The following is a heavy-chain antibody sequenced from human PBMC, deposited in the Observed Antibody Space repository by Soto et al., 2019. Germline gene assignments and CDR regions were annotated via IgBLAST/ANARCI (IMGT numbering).Heavy chain of an antibody. CDR3: ARNWNDVKYAGSRFDY. Sequence: GASVKVSCKASGYTFTVYGISWVRQAPGQGLEWMGRISAYNGNTNYAQKLQGRVTMTTDTSTSTAYMELRSLRSDDTAVYYCARNWNDVKYAGSRFDYWGQGTLVTVSS. J-gene: IGHJ4*02. D-gene: IGHD1-1*01. V-gene: IGHV1-18*01. CDR1: GYTFTVYG. CDR2: ISAYNGNT.